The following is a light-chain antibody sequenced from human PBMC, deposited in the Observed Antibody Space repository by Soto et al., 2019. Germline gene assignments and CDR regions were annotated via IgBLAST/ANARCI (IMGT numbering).Light chain of an antibody. J-gene: IGLJ2*01. CDR3: SSYAGSYTFL. CDR2: DVT. CDR1: SSDVGGYNY. Sequence: QSALTQPRSVSGSPGQSVTISCTGTSSDVGGYNYVSWYQHHPGKAPKLMIYDVTKRPSGVPDRFSGSKSGNTASLTISGLQAEDEADYYCSSYAGSYTFLFGGGTKLTVL. V-gene: IGLV2-11*01.